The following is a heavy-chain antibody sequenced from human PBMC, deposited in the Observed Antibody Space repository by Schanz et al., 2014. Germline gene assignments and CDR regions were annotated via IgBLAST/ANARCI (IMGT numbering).Heavy chain of an antibody. V-gene: IGHV1-18*01. CDR3: ARDRDQWDGNYLDY. CDR1: GYTFTRSV. J-gene: IGHJ4*02. D-gene: IGHD1-26*01. CDR2: IGGSDGNT. Sequence: QVQLVQSGGEVKTPGASVKVSCKASGYTFTRSVISWVRQAPGQGLEWMGWIGGSDGNTNFAQKFQGRVTMTTDTSTSTVYMELRSLTSDDSAVYYCARDRDQWDGNYLDYWGQGTLVTVSS.